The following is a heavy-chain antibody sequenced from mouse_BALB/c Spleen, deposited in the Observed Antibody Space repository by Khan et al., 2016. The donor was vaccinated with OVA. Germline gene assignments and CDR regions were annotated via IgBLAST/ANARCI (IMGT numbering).Heavy chain of an antibody. D-gene: IGHD1-1*01. V-gene: IGHV1S81*02. Sequence: VQLQQPGAELVKAGASVKMSCKASGYTFTSYWMHWVKQRLGQGLEWFAETNPTNGRTYYNEKFKSKATLTVDKSSSTDYMLLSGPTFEDSAVYYCARIKKIVATYFDYWGQGTTLTVSS. CDR3: ARIKKIVATYFDY. CDR1: GYTFTSYW. J-gene: IGHJ2*01. CDR2: TNPTNGRT.